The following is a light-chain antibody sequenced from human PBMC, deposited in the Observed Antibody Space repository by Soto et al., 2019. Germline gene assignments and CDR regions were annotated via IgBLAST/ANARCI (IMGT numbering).Light chain of an antibody. V-gene: IGLV3-25*02. J-gene: IGLJ3*02. Sequence: SYELTQPPSVSVSPGQTARITCSGDALPKQYAYWYQQKPGQAPVLGIYKDSERPSGIPERFSGSSSGTTVTLTISGVQAEDEADYYCQSADSKGGVFGGGTKLTVL. CDR3: QSADSKGGV. CDR2: KDS. CDR1: ALPKQY.